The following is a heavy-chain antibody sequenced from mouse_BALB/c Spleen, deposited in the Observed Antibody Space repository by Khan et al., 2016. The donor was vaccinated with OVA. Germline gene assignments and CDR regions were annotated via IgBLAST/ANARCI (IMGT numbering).Heavy chain of an antibody. CDR3: VRDGDYYRNDGWFAY. CDR1: GYTFTSYT. J-gene: IGHJ3*01. V-gene: IGHV1-4*01. D-gene: IGHD2-14*01. Sequence: VQLQQSGAELARPGASVKMSCKASGYTFTSYTIHWIKQRPGQGLEWIGYINPSNGYTNYNQKFKDKATLTADKSSTTAYMQLSSLTSDDSAVYNCVRDGDYYRNDGWFAYGGQGTLVTVAA. CDR2: INPSNGYT.